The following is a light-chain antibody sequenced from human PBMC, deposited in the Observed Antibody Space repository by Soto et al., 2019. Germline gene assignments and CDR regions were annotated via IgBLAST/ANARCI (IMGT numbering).Light chain of an antibody. V-gene: IGLV2-14*01. Sequence: QSVLTQPASVSGSPGQSITISCTGTSSDVGGYNYVSWYQQHPGKVPKLMIYEVTNRPSGVSNRFSGSKSVNTASLTISGLQAEDEADYYCSSYTSSRTYVFGTGTKVTDL. CDR3: SSYTSSRTYV. J-gene: IGLJ1*01. CDR2: EVT. CDR1: SSDVGGYNY.